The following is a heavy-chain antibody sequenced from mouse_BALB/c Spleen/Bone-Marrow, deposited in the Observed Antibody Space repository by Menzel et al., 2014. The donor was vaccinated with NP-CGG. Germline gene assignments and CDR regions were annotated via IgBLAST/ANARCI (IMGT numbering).Heavy chain of an antibody. J-gene: IGHJ4*01. V-gene: IGHV5-4*02. D-gene: IGHD2-14*01. CDR3: ARTYRPFALDY. CDR1: GFTFSDYY. Sequence: EVKVVESGGGLVKPGGSLKLSCAASGFTFSDYYMYWVRQTPEKRLEWVATISEGGSYTDYPGSVKGRFTVSRDNAKNNLSLQMSSLKSEDTAMYYCARTYRPFALDYWGQGTSVTVSS. CDR2: ISEGGSYT.